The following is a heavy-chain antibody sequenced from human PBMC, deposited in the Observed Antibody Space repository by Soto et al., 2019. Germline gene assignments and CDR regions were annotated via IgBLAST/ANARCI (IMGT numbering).Heavy chain of an antibody. CDR3: ARAGGRRFGEYNWFDP. CDR1: GFTFSSYA. CDR2: ISYDGSNK. V-gene: IGHV3-30-3*01. J-gene: IGHJ5*02. D-gene: IGHD3-10*01. Sequence: QVQLVESGGGVVQPGRSLRLSCAASGFTFSSYAMHWVRQAPGKGLEWVAVISYDGSNKYYADSVKGRFTISRDNSKNTLYLQMNSLRAEDTAVYYCARAGGRRFGEYNWFDPWGQGTLVTVSS.